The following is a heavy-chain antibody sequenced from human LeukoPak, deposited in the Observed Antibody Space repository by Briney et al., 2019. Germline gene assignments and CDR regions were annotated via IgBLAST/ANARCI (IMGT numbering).Heavy chain of an antibody. CDR2: ISSSSSYI. J-gene: IGHJ4*02. V-gene: IGHV3-21*01. D-gene: IGHD5-12*01. CDR1: RFTFSSYT. Sequence: PEGSLRLSCAASRFTFSSYTMTWVRQAPGKGLEWVSSISSSSSYIYYADSVKGRFTISRDNAKNSLYLQMNSLRAEDTAVYYCARVRIVATMGFDYWGQGTLVTVSS. CDR3: ARVRIVATMGFDY.